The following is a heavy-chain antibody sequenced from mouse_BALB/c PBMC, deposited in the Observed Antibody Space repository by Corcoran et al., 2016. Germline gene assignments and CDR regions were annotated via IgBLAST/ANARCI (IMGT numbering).Heavy chain of an antibody. J-gene: IGHJ3*01. D-gene: IGHD2-4*01. CDR1: GYTFTNYG. V-gene: IGHV9-1*02. CDR2: INTYTGEP. Sequence: QIQLVQSGPELKKPGETVKISCKASGYTFTNYGMNWVKQAPGKGLKWMGWINTYTGEPTYADDFKGRFAFSLETSASTAYLQINNLKNEDMATECCASSAMITTGRFAYWGQGTLVTVSA. CDR3: ASSAMITTGRFAY.